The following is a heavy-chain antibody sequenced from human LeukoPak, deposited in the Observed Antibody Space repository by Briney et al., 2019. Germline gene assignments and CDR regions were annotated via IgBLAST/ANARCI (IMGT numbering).Heavy chain of an antibody. Sequence: PGGSLRLSCVASGFTFSHHSISWVRQAPGKGLEWVSAITASGGDTLYAESVEGRFSVSRDDSKSTVFLQMSSLTADDTGIYFCARRGLQGFCSVNSCHSFFDSWGRGTRVIVSS. D-gene: IGHD4-23*01. J-gene: IGHJ5*01. CDR2: ITASGGDT. V-gene: IGHV3-23*01. CDR3: ARRGLQGFCSVNSCHSFFDS. CDR1: GFTFSHHS.